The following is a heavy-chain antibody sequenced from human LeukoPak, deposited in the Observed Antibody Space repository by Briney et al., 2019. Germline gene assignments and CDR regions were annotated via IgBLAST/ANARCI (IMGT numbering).Heavy chain of an antibody. D-gene: IGHD3-10*01. CDR2: IYYSGST. J-gene: IGHJ3*02. Sequence: SETLSLTCAVYGGSISSYYWSWIRQPPGKGLEWIGYIYYSGSTNYNPSLKSRVTISVDTSKNQFSLKLSSVTAADTAVYYCARAGPGGSGSYDAFDIWGQGTMVTVSS. V-gene: IGHV4-59*01. CDR1: GGSISSYY. CDR3: ARAGPGGSGSYDAFDI.